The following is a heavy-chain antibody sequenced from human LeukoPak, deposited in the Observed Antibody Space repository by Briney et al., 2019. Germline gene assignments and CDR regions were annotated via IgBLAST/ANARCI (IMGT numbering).Heavy chain of an antibody. CDR2: IYYSGST. D-gene: IGHD3-22*01. Sequence: SETLSLTCTVSGGSISTSSYYWGWIRQPPGKGLEWIGSIYYSGSTYSNPSLKSRVTISVDTSKNQFSLQLSSVTAADTAEYYCARQVITMIVVADFDYWGQGTLVTVSS. CDR3: ARQVITMIVVADFDY. J-gene: IGHJ4*02. CDR1: GGSISTSSYY. V-gene: IGHV4-39*01.